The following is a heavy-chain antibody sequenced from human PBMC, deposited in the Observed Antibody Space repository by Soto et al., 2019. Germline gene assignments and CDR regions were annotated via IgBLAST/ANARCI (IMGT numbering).Heavy chain of an antibody. Sequence: QVQLVQSGAEVKKPGASVKVSCKASGYTFTSYGISWVRQAPGQGLEWMGWISAYNGNTNYAQKLQGRVTMTTDTATSTGYRELRSLRSDDPAVYYCARGGDYYDSSGYYSDAFDIWGQGTMVTVSS. V-gene: IGHV1-18*01. CDR3: ARGGDYYDSSGYYSDAFDI. CDR2: ISAYNGNT. J-gene: IGHJ3*02. D-gene: IGHD3-22*01. CDR1: GYTFTSYG.